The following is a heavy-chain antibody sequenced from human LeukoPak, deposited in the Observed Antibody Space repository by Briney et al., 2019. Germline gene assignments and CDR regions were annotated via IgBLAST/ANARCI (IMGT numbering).Heavy chain of an antibody. V-gene: IGHV1-69*13. CDR2: IIPIFGTA. Sequence: SVKVSCKASGGTFSSYAISWVRQAPGQGLEWMGGIIPIFGTANYAQKFQGRVTITADESTSTAYMELSSLKSEDTAVYYCVRGIAVAGTEFDYWGQGTLVTVSS. J-gene: IGHJ4*02. D-gene: IGHD6-19*01. CDR3: VRGIAVAGTEFDY. CDR1: GGTFSSYA.